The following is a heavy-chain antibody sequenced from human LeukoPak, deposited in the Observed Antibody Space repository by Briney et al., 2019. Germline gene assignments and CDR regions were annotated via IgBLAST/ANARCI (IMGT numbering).Heavy chain of an antibody. J-gene: IGHJ4*02. CDR1: GGSISSGGYY. CDR2: IYYSGST. V-gene: IGHV4-30-4*08. Sequence: SQTLSLTCTVSGGSISSGGYYWSWIRQHPGKGLEWIGYIYYSGSTYYNPSLKSRVTRSVDTTRKRFSLRLTSESAADTGVYYCARGGGGAKAFYFDYWGQGSLVTVSS. CDR3: ARGGGGAKAFYFDY. D-gene: IGHD1-26*01.